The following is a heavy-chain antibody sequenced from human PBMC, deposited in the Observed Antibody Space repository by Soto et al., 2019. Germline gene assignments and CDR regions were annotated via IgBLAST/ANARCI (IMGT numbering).Heavy chain of an antibody. Sequence: EVQLVESGGGLVQPGGSLRLSCAASGLIFSDYHMHWVRQAPGKGLEWVGRIRRKANSYTTEYSASVKGRFTISRDDLNNSLYLQTNRLKSEDTAVYYCAMLGGWSGGSSDMDVWGQGTTVTVSS. CDR2: IRRKANSYTT. CDR3: AMLGGWSGGSSDMDV. J-gene: IGHJ6*02. D-gene: IGHD6-19*01. CDR1: GLIFSDYH. V-gene: IGHV3-72*01.